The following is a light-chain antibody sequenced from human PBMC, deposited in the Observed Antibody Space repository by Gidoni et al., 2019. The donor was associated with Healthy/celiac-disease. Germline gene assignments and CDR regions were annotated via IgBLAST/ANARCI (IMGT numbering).Light chain of an antibody. CDR3: LLSYSGAEYV. J-gene: IGLJ1*01. CDR1: TGAVTSGHY. CDR2: DTS. Sequence: QAVVTQEPSLTVSPGGTVPLTCGSSTGAVTSGHYPYWFQQKPGQAPRTLIDDTSNKHSWTPARFSGSLLGGKAALTLSGAQPEDEAEYYCLLSYSGAEYVFGTGTKVTVL. V-gene: IGLV7-46*01.